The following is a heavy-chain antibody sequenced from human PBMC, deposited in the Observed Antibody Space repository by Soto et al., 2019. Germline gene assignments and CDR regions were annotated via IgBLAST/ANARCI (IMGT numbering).Heavy chain of an antibody. J-gene: IGHJ6*02. CDR1: GFTFSSYG. Sequence: GSLILSFAASGFTFSSYGMHLVRQAPGKGLEWVAVIWYDGSNKYYADSVKGRFTISRDNSKNTLYLQMNSLRAEDTAVYYCTRDSYYDFWSGSQYYYYGMDVWGQGTTVTVSS. CDR3: TRDSYYDFWSGSQYYYYGMDV. D-gene: IGHD3-3*01. CDR2: IWYDGSNK. V-gene: IGHV3-33*01.